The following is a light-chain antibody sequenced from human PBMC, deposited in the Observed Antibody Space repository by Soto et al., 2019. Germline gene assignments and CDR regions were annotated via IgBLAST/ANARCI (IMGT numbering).Light chain of an antibody. CDR2: EVS. Sequence: QPVLTQPASVSGSPGQSITISCTGTSSDVGGYNYVSWYQQHPGKAPKLMIYEVSNRPSGVSNRFSGSKSGNAASLTISGLQAEDEADYYCSSYTISSTLVFGGGTQLTVL. CDR1: SSDVGGYNY. V-gene: IGLV2-14*01. CDR3: SSYTISSTLV. J-gene: IGLJ7*01.